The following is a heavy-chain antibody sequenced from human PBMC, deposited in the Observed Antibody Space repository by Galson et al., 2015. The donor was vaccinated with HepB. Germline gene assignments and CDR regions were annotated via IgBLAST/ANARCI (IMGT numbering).Heavy chain of an antibody. D-gene: IGHD2-15*01. J-gene: IGHJ6*03. CDR1: GYSFPSYW. V-gene: IGHV5-10-1*01. CDR2: IDPSDSYT. CDR3: ARLGCSGGSCYYYYYYYYMDV. Sequence: QSGAEVKKPGESLRISCKGSGYSFPSYWISWVRQMPGKGLEWMGRIDPSDSYTNYSPSFQGHVTISADKSISTAYLQWSSLKASDTAMYYCARLGCSGGSCYYYYYYYYMDVWGKGTTVTVSS.